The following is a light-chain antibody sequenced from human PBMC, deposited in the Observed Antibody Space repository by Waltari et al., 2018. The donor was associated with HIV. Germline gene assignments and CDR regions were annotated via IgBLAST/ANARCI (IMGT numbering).Light chain of an antibody. V-gene: IGKV1-5*03. CDR1: QSSSNW. CDR3: QQYNKYCT. J-gene: IGKJ2*02. CDR2: EAS. Sequence: DIQMTSSPSTLSASVGDSVTLTCRASQSSSNWLAWYQQKPGEAPKLLLYEASTLESRVPSRFSSDGAGTEFTLTSSILHPDYIATYFCQQYNKYCTFGPGTKLEIK.